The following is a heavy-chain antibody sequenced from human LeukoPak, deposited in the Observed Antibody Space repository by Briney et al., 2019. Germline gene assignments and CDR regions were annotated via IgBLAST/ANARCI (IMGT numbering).Heavy chain of an antibody. V-gene: IGHV4-34*01. CDR1: GDSISSAYS. J-gene: IGHJ5*02. D-gene: IGHD3-3*01. CDR3: ARGIETSDFWSGSLLGWFDP. Sequence: PSETLSLTCAVSGDSISSAYSWSWIRQPPGKGLEWIGEINHSGSTNYNPSLKSRVTISVDTSKNQFSLKLSSVTAADTAVYYCARGIETSDFWSGSLLGWFDPWGQGTLVTVSS. CDR2: INHSGST.